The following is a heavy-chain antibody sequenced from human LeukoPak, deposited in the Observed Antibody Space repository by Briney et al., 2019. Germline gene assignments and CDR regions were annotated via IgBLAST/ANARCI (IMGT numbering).Heavy chain of an antibody. D-gene: IGHD6-19*01. CDR1: GGSFSGYY. CDR2: INHSGST. J-gene: IGHJ5*02. CDR3: ARAGYSSGWYNWFDP. V-gene: IGHV4-34*01. Sequence: NTSETLSLTCAVYGGSFSGYYWSWIRQPPGKGLEWIGEINHSGSTNYNPSLKSRVTISVDTSKNQFSLKLSSVTAADTAVYYCARAGYSSGWYNWFDPWGQGTLVTVSS.